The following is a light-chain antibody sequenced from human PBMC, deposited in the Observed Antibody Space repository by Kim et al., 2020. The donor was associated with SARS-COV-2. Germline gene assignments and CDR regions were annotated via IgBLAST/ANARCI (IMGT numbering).Light chain of an antibody. V-gene: IGKV1-39*01. CDR2: AAT. Sequence: DSQMTQSPSSLSASVGDRVTNTCRTSQDLNTYMNWYQQKPGKAPKLLIYAATSLQDGVPSRFSGNTSGTYFTLTINSLQPDDFATYYCQQSYDTPIFGQGTRLEIK. CDR1: QDLNTY. CDR3: QQSYDTPI. J-gene: IGKJ5*01.